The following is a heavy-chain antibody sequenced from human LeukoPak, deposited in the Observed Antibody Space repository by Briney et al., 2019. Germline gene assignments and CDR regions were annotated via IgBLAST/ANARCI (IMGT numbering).Heavy chain of an antibody. CDR3: AKRKDGFDV. CDR2: ISGSGGNT. V-gene: IGHV3-23*01. CDR1: AFTLSRYP. J-gene: IGHJ3*01. Sequence: GGPLRLSCAASAFTLSRYPMRWVRQAPGKALEGVSAISGSGGNTYYADSVKGRFTISRDNSENTLYLQMNSPRAEHTAVYYCAKRKDGFDVWGQGTMVTVSS.